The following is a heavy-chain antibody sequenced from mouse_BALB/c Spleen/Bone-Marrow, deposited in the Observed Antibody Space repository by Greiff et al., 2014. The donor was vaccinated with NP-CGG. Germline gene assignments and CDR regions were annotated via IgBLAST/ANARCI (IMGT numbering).Heavy chain of an antibody. V-gene: IGHV1-4*01. CDR3: TIRYYAMDY. Sequence: QVQLKQSGAELARPGASVKMSCQASGYTFTRYTMHWEKQRPGQGLEWIGYINLSSAYTNYNQKFKDKATLTADKSSSTAYMQLSSLTSEDSAVYYCTIRYYAMDYWGQGTSVTVSS. CDR1: GYTFTRYT. J-gene: IGHJ4*01. CDR2: INLSSAYT. D-gene: IGHD1-1*01.